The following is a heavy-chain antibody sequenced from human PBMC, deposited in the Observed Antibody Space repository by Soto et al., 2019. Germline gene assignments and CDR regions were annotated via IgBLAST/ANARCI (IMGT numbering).Heavy chain of an antibody. D-gene: IGHD6-25*01. Sequence: PGGSLRLSCAASGFTFSSYAMSWVRQAPGKGLEWVSAISGSGGSTYYADSVKGRFTISRDNSKNTLYLQMNSLRAEDTAVYYCAKDSIGIAAEEWKGYYYYYGMDVWGQGTTVTVSS. CDR1: GFTFSSYA. CDR3: AKDSIGIAAEEWKGYYYYYGMDV. J-gene: IGHJ6*02. V-gene: IGHV3-23*01. CDR2: ISGSGGST.